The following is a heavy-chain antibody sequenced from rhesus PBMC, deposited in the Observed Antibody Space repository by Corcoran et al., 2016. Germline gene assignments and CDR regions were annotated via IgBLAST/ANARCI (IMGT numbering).Heavy chain of an antibody. CDR1: GDSISSPYW. J-gene: IGHJ4*01. V-gene: IGHV4-93*01. CDR3: ARRFGTSFDY. CDR2: IFGRTGMY. Sequence: HVQLRESGPAVVKPSDTLSLTCAVSGDSISSPYWWSWVRQSPRTGLEWIGNIFGRTGMYEYSHALESRVTISKDTSNNRFSLNLISGTAADNAIYYCARRFGTSFDYWGQGVLVTVSS. D-gene: IGHD4-29*01.